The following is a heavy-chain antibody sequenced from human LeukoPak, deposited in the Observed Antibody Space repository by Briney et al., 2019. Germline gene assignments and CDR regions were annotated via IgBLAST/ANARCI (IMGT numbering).Heavy chain of an antibody. CDR1: GGSSSSGDYY. J-gene: IGHJ4*02. V-gene: IGHV4-30-4*08. Sequence: NTSETLSLTCTVSGGSSSSGDYYWSWIRQPPGKGLEWIGYIYYSGSTYYNPSLKSRVTISVDTSKNQFSLKLSSVTAADTAVYYCARYAFVVVPAAHWSFDYWGQGTLVTVSS. CDR2: IYYSGST. CDR3: ARYAFVVVPAAHWSFDY. D-gene: IGHD2-2*01.